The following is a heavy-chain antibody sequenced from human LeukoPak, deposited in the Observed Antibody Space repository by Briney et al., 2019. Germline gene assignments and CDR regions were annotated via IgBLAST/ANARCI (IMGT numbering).Heavy chain of an antibody. D-gene: IGHD6-13*01. CDR3: ARTGYSSSWLRS. CDR2: INHSGST. Sequence: SETLSLTCTVSGGPISRYYWSWIRQPPGKGLEWIGEINHSGSTNYNPSLKSRVTISVDTSKNQFSLKLSSVTAADTAVYYCARTGYSSSWLRSWGQGTLATVSS. CDR1: GGPISRYY. V-gene: IGHV4-34*01. J-gene: IGHJ4*02.